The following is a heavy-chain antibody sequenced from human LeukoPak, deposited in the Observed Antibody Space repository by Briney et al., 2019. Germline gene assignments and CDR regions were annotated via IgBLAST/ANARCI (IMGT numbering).Heavy chain of an antibody. Sequence: GGSLRLSCAASGVTLSSYSINRVRQAPGKGLEWVSYISLSSSTIYYADSVKGRFTISRDNAKNSLFLQMSSLRAEDTAVYYCSTAKFDYWGQGTLVTVSS. CDR3: STAKFDY. J-gene: IGHJ4*02. CDR1: GVTLSSYS. CDR2: ISLSSSTI. V-gene: IGHV3-48*01.